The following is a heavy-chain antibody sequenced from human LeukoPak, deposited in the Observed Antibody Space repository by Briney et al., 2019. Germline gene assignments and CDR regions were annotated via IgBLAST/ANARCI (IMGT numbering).Heavy chain of an antibody. CDR3: ATLYYDSGGNAFDI. J-gene: IGHJ3*02. Sequence: SETLSLTCTVSGGSINNYYWNWIRQPAGKGLEWIGRIYTSGSTNYNPSLKSRVTMSVDTSKKQFSLNLSSVTAADTAVYYCATLYYDSGGNAFDIWGQGTMVTVSS. D-gene: IGHD3-22*01. V-gene: IGHV4-4*07. CDR1: GGSINNYY. CDR2: IYTSGST.